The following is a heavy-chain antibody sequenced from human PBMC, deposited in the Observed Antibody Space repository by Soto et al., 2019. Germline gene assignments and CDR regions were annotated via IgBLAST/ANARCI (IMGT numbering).Heavy chain of an antibody. D-gene: IGHD3-3*01. CDR2: INPSGGST. CDR3: ARDGSYDFWSGSHYMDV. Sequence: ASVKVSCKASGYTFTSYYMHCVRQAPGQGLEWMGIINPSGGSTSYAQKFQGRVTMTRDTSTSTVYMELSSLRSEDTAVYYCARDGSYDFWSGSHYMDVWGKGTTVTVSS. J-gene: IGHJ6*03. CDR1: GYTFTSYY. V-gene: IGHV1-46*03.